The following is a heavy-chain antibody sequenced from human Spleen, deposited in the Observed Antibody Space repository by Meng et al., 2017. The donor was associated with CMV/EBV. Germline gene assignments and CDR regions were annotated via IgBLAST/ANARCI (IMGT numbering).Heavy chain of an antibody. CDR3: TRLPGGYYYYGMDV. D-gene: IGHD2-2*01. CDR2: IRSKANSYAT. CDR1: GFTFSGSA. Sequence: GESLKISCAASGFTFSGSAMHWVRQASGKGLEWVGRIRSKANSYATAYAASVKGRFTISRDDSKNTAYLQMNSLKTEDTAVYYCTRLPGGYYYYGMDVWGQGTTVTVSS. V-gene: IGHV3-73*01. J-gene: IGHJ6*02.